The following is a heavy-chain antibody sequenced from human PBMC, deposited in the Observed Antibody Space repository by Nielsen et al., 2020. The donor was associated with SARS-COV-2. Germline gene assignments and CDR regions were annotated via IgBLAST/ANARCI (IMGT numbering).Heavy chain of an antibody. CDR1: GFNFRNYD. D-gene: IGHD5-18*01. CDR2: IDAAGYT. V-gene: IGHV3-13*04. J-gene: IGHJ4*02. CDR3: ARDETAMVLDY. Sequence: GGSLRLSCAASGFNFRNYDIHWVRQPTGKGLEWVSSIDAAGYTYYAGSVKGRFTISRENAKDSVYLQMNSLRAEDTAVYYCARDETAMVLDYWGQGTLVTVSS.